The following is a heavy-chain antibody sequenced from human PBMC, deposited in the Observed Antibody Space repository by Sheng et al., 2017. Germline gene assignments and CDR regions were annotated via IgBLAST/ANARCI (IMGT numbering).Heavy chain of an antibody. Sequence: QVQLQESGPGLVKPSETLSLTCTVSGYSISSGYYWGWIRQPPGKGLEWIGSIYPSGSTYYNPSLKSRVTISVDTSKNQFSLKLSSVTAADTAVYYCARDLGLHPYYFDYWGQGTLVTVSS. D-gene: IGHD5-12*01. CDR1: GYSISSGYY. CDR3: ARDLGLHPYYFDY. V-gene: IGHV4-38-2*02. CDR2: IYPSGST. J-gene: IGHJ4*02.